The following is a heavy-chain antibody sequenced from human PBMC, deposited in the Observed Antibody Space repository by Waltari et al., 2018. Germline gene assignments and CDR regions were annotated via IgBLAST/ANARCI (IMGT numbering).Heavy chain of an antibody. D-gene: IGHD1-1*01. CDR2: SNAGNGNT. Sequence: QVQLVQSGAEVKKPGASVKVSCKASGYTFTSYAMHWVRQAPGQRLEWMGWSNAGNGNTKYSQKFQGRGTMTRDTSAGTAYMELGSLRSEDMAVYYCARDQGGRVPTYGGGLNWFDPWGQGTLVTVSS. CDR1: GYTFTSYA. V-gene: IGHV1-3*01. CDR3: ARDQGGRVPTYGGGLNWFDP. J-gene: IGHJ5*02.